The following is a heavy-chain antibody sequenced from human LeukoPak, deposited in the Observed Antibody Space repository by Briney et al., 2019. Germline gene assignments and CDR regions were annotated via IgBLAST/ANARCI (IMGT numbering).Heavy chain of an antibody. Sequence: GESLKISCKGSGYSFTSYWIGWVRQMPGKGLEWMGIIYPGDSETKYSPSFQGQVTLSVDKSITTAYLQWSSLKASDTAMYYCARVSYDILTGHNPFDYWGQGTLVTVSS. V-gene: IGHV5-51*01. D-gene: IGHD3-9*01. CDR2: IYPGDSET. CDR3: ARVSYDILTGHNPFDY. CDR1: GYSFTSYW. J-gene: IGHJ4*02.